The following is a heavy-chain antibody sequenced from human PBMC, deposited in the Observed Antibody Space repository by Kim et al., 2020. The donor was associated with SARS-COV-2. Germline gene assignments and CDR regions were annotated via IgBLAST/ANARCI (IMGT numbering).Heavy chain of an antibody. J-gene: IGHJ4*02. CDR2: IFASGAAA. Sequence: GGSLRLSCAASGFTFNTFTMSWVRQAPGKGLQWVSTIFASGAAASYAGSVRGRFTISRDNSNNTLFLQMHSLGADDSAIYYCAEGHRFHDYWGRGTVVTVSS. CDR3: AEGHRFHDY. V-gene: IGHV3-23*01. CDR1: GFTFNTFT.